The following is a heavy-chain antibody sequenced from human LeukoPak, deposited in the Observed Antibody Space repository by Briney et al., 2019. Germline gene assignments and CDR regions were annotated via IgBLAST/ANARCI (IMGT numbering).Heavy chain of an antibody. D-gene: IGHD2/OR15-2a*01. V-gene: IGHV1-2*02. CDR1: GYTFTGYY. CDR2: INPNSGGT. J-gene: IGHJ4*02. Sequence: PGASVKVSCKASGYTFTGYYMHWVRQAPGQGLEWMGWINPNSGGTNYAQKFQGRVTMTRVTSITTAYMELSSLRSDDTAVYYCARTRGTHISMAYLDSWGQGTLVTVSS. CDR3: ARTRGTHISMAYLDS.